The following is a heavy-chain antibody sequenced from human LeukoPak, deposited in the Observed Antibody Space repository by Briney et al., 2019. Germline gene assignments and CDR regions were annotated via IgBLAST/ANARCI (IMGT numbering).Heavy chain of an antibody. CDR2: IYYSGST. D-gene: IGHD2-2*01. CDR3: ATGEYCSSTSCYVRYYYYGMDV. CDR1: GGSISSYY. J-gene: IGHJ6*02. Sequence: SETLSLTCTVSGGSISSYYWSWIRQPPGKGLEWIGYIYYSGSTNYNPSLKSRVTISVDTSKNQFSLKLSSVTAADTAVYYCATGEYCSSTSCYVRYYYYGMDVWGQGTLVTVSS. V-gene: IGHV4-59*01.